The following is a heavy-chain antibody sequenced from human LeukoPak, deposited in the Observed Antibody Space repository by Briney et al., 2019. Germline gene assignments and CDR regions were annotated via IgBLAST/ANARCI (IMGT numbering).Heavy chain of an antibody. CDR3: AKWMGRDS. Sequence: GGSLRLSCVASGFSFRTHWMSWVRQAPGKGLEWVANINQDGRKKFYVDSVEGRFTISRDDAKTSLFLQMNSLRVEDTAVYYCAKWMGRDSWGQGTLVTVSS. J-gene: IGHJ4*02. D-gene: IGHD6-19*01. CDR1: GFSFRTHW. CDR2: INQDGRKK. V-gene: IGHV3-7*02.